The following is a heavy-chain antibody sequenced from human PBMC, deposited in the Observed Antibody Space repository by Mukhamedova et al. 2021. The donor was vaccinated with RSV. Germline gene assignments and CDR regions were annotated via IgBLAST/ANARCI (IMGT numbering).Heavy chain of an antibody. V-gene: IGHV1-18*01. J-gene: IGHJ4*02. CDR3: ARDRAVVTERYDY. D-gene: IGHD2-21*02. Sequence: AQKLQGRVTMTTDTSTSTAYMELRSLTSDDTAEYYCARDRAVVTERYDYWGQGTLVTVSS.